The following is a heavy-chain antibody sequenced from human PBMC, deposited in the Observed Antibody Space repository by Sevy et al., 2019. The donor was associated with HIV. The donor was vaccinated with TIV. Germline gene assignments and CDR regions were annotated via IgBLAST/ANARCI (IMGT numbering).Heavy chain of an antibody. CDR3: ARDSRKDDFWSGQRYYYGMDV. D-gene: IGHD3-3*01. J-gene: IGHJ6*02. Sequence: GGSLRLSCAASGFTFSSYWMSWVRQAPGKGLEWVANIKQDGSEKYYVDSVKGRFTISRDNAKNSLYLQTNSLRAEDTAGYYCARDSRKDDFWSGQRYYYGMDVWGQGTTVTVSS. V-gene: IGHV3-7*01. CDR1: GFTFSSYW. CDR2: IKQDGSEK.